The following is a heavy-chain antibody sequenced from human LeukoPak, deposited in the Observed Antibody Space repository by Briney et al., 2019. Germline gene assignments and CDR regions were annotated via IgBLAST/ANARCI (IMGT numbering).Heavy chain of an antibody. CDR2: ISSSSSYI. D-gene: IGHD4-17*01. Sequence: GGSLRLSCAASGFTFSSYSMNWVRQAPGKGLEWVSSISSSSSYICYADSVKGRFTISRDNAKNSLYLQMNSLRAEDTAVYYCARAGDYGDYVVDYWGQGTLVTVSS. J-gene: IGHJ4*02. V-gene: IGHV3-21*01. CDR1: GFTFSSYS. CDR3: ARAGDYGDYVVDY.